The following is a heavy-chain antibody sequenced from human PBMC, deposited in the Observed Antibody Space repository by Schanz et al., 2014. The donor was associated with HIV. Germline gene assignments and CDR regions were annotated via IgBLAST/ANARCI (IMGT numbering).Heavy chain of an antibody. D-gene: IGHD6-13*01. Sequence: VQLVESGGGLIQRGGSLRLSCAASGFTFSDYYMSWIRQVPGKGLECISYISGSGSAIYYADSVKGRLTISRDNAKNTLYLQMNSLRAEDTAVYYCAKEEQQLGGVGGYHFDYWGQGTLVTVSS. CDR3: AKEEQQLGGVGGYHFDY. CDR2: ISGSGSAI. J-gene: IGHJ4*02. CDR1: GFTFSDYY. V-gene: IGHV3-11*04.